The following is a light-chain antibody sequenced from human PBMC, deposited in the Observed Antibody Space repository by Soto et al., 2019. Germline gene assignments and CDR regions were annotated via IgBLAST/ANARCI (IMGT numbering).Light chain of an antibody. CDR2: DAA. J-gene: IGKJ4*01. Sequence: DIVLTQSPGTLSLSPGDRATLSCRASQSVSNYVAWYQQKPGQAPRLLIYDAANRATSIPVRFSGSGSRTDFTLTIGSLAVEDFAVYYGQQRSHGHSFGGGTDVEIK. CDR3: QQRSHGHS. V-gene: IGKV3-11*01. CDR1: QSVSNY.